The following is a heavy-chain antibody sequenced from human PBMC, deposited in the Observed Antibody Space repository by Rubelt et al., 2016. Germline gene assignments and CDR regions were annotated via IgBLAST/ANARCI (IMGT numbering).Heavy chain of an antibody. CDR2: IWYDGSNK. J-gene: IGHJ4*02. D-gene: IGHD2-15*01. V-gene: IGHV3-33*06. CDR3: AKRGGSREDVVVVAAPMY. Sequence: QVQLVESGGGVVQPGRSLRLSCAASGFTFSNYGMHWVRQAPGKGLEWVAVIWYDGSNKYYADSVKGRFTISRDNSKNTLYLQMNSLRVDDTAVYYCAKRGGSREDVVVVAAPMYWGQGTLVTVSS. CDR1: GFTFSNYG.